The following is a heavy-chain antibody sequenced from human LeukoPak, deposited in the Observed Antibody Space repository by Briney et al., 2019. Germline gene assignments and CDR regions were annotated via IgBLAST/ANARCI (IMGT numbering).Heavy chain of an antibody. CDR1: GGTFSSYA. Sequence: SVKVSCKASGGTFSSYAISWVRQAPGQGLEWMGGIIPIFGTANYAQKFQGRVTITTDESTSTAYMELSSLRSEDTAVYYCARVRGAYDRNWFDPWGQGTLVTVSS. J-gene: IGHJ5*02. D-gene: IGHD3-10*01. CDR3: ARVRGAYDRNWFDP. CDR2: IIPIFGTA. V-gene: IGHV1-69*05.